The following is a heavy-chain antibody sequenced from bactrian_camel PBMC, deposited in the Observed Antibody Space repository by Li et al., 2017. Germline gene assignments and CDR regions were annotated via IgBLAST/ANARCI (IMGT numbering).Heavy chain of an antibody. V-gene: IGHV3S53*01. J-gene: IGHJ4*01. CDR1: GDTYTTKC. D-gene: IGHD3*01. Sequence: HVQLVESGGGSVQAGGSLRLSCAASGDTYTTKCMAWFRQVPGKEREGVATVLSDGSTYYRETVQGRFTISQDNAENTLYLQMDSLKPEDTANYYCAADFLQYCITTRLTYWGQGTQVTVS. CDR2: VLSDGST. CDR3: AADFLQYCITTRLTY.